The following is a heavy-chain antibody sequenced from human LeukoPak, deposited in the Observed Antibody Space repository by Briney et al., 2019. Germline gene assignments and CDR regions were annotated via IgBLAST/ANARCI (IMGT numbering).Heavy chain of an antibody. J-gene: IGHJ4*02. CDR2: ISYDGSNK. CDR1: GFTFSSYA. V-gene: IGHV3-30*04. Sequence: PGRSLRLSCAASGFTFSSYAMHWVRQAPGKGLEWVAVISYDGSNKYYADSVKGRFTISRDNSKNTLYLQMNSLRAEDTAVYYCARDPWRNTVTETPFDYWGQGTLVTVSS. D-gene: IGHD4-11*01. CDR3: ARDPWRNTVTETPFDY.